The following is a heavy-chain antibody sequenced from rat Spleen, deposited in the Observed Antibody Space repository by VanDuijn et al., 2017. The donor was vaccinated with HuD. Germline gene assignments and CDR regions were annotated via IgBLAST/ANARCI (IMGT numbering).Heavy chain of an antibody. Sequence: EVQLVESGGGLVQPGRSLTLSCAASGFTFSDYNMAWVRQAPKKGLDWVTSIGYAGSRTYYRDSVKGRFTISRDNAKHTLYLQMDSLRSDDTATYYCARETGYNSYFDYWGQGVMVTVSS. CDR1: GFTFSDYN. D-gene: IGHD1-4*01. V-gene: IGHV5-7*01. CDR3: ARETGYNSYFDY. J-gene: IGHJ2*01. CDR2: IGYAGSRT.